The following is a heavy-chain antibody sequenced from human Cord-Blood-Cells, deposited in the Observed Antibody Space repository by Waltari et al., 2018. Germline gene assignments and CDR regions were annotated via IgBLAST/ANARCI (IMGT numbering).Heavy chain of an antibody. CDR1: GYTFTSYY. J-gene: IGHJ3*02. Sequence: QVQLVQSGAEVKKTGASVKDSCKASGYTFTSYYMHWVRQAPGQGLECMGIINPSGGSTSYAQKFQVRVTMTRDTSTSTVYMELSSLRSEDTAVYYCARIQTGEAVTGEGAFDIWGQGTMVTVSS. D-gene: IGHD7-27*01. V-gene: IGHV1-46*01. CDR2: INPSGGST. CDR3: ARIQTGEAVTGEGAFDI.